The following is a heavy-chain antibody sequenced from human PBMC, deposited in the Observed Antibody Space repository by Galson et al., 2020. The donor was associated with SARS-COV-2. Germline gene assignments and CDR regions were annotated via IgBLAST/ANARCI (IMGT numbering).Heavy chain of an antibody. J-gene: IGHJ4*02. Sequence: GESLKISCAASGFTFSSYGMHWVRQAPGKGLEWVGRIKSKTDGGTTDYAAPVKGRFTISRDDSKNTLYLQMNSLKTEDTAVYYCTTDRSYDYVWGSYRYPDYWGQGTLVTVSS. CDR1: GFTFSSYG. CDR3: TTDRSYDYVWGSYRYPDY. CDR2: IKSKTDGGTT. D-gene: IGHD3-16*02. V-gene: IGHV3-15*01.